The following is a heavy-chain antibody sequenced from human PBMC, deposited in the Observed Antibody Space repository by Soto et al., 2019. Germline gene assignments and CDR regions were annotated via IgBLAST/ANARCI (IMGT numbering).Heavy chain of an antibody. CDR1: GFTFSSYA. D-gene: IGHD3-22*01. CDR2: ISGSGGST. J-gene: IGHJ3*02. CDR3: AKPRPRDSAFDI. Sequence: EVQLLESGGGLVQPGGSLRLSCAASGFTFSSYAMSWVRQAQGKGLEWVSAISGSGGSTYYADSVKGRFTISRDNSKNTLYLQINSLRAEDTAVYYCAKPRPRDSAFDIWGQGTMVTVSS. V-gene: IGHV3-23*01.